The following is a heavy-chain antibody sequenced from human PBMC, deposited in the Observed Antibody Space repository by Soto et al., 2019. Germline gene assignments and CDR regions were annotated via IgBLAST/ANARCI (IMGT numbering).Heavy chain of an antibody. CDR2: INYRGSS. CDR1: GGSFTGYY. J-gene: IGHJ6*02. V-gene: IGHV4-34*01. Sequence: QVQLQQWGAGLLKPSETLSLTCAVYGGSFTGYYWTWIRQTPGKGLEWIGEINYRGSSYYNPSLESRISMAVDTSKNQFSLKFRSVTAADTAVYFCVRGQPHRITIFEVVIRSYDYGMDVWGQGTTVTVSS. CDR3: VRGQPHRITIFEVVIRSYDYGMDV. D-gene: IGHD3-3*02.